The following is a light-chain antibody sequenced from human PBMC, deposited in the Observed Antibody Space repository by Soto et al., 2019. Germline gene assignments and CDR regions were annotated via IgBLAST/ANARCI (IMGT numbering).Light chain of an antibody. Sequence: DIQMTQSPSTLSASVGDRVTITCRASQSISSWLAWYQQKPGKAPKLLIYKASSLESGVPSGFSGSGSGTEFTLTISSLQPDDFATYYCQQYNSSPYIFGPGTKVDIK. V-gene: IGKV1-5*03. CDR3: QQYNSSPYI. CDR1: QSISSW. J-gene: IGKJ3*01. CDR2: KAS.